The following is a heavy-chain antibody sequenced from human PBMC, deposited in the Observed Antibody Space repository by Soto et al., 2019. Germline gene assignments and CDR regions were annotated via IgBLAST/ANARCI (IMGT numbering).Heavy chain of an antibody. Sequence: SETLSLTCTVSGGSISSGGYYWSWIRQHPGKGLEWIGYIYYSGSTYYNPSLKSRVTISVDTSKNQFSLKLSSVTAADTAVYYCARDHTTVLDYWGQGTLVTVSS. CDR2: IYYSGST. D-gene: IGHD4-17*01. V-gene: IGHV4-31*03. J-gene: IGHJ4*02. CDR1: GGSISSGGYY. CDR3: ARDHTTVLDY.